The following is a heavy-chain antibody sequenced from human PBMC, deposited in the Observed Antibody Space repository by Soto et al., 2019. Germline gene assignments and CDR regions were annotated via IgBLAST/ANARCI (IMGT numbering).Heavy chain of an antibody. CDR3: ARDVKRGYSGYETDY. Sequence: QVQLQESGPGLVKPSQTLSLTCTVSGGSISSGDYYWSWIRQPPGKGLEWIGYIYYSGSTYYNPSLKSRVTISVDTSKNQCSLKLSSVTAADTAVYYCARDVKRGYSGYETDYWGQGTLVTVSS. V-gene: IGHV4-30-4*01. J-gene: IGHJ4*02. D-gene: IGHD5-12*01. CDR1: GGSISSGDYY. CDR2: IYYSGST.